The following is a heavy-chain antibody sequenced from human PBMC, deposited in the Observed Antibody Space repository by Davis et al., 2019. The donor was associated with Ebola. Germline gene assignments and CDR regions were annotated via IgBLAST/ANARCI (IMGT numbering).Heavy chain of an antibody. V-gene: IGHV3-21*01. D-gene: IGHD3-16*01. CDR3: ARDRPLDFFFGDYYGMDV. Sequence: GESLKISCAASGFTFSTYSMSWVRQAPGKGLEWVSSISSDSDYIYYADSAKGRFTISRDNAKNSLYLQMNSLRAEDTAVYYCARDRPLDFFFGDYYGMDVWGQGTTVTVFS. CDR2: ISSDSDYI. J-gene: IGHJ6*02. CDR1: GFTFSTYS.